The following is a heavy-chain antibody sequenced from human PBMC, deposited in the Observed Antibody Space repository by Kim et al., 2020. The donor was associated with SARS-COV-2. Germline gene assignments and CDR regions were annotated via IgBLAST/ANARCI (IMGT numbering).Heavy chain of an antibody. CDR3: ARDRDIVVVPAAPRAEYFQH. D-gene: IGHD2-2*01. CDR2: ISYDGSNK. CDR1: GFTFSSYA. V-gene: IGHV3-30-3*01. J-gene: IGHJ1*01. Sequence: GGSLRLSCAASGFTFSSYAMHWVRQAPGKGLEWVAVISYDGSNKYYADSVKGRFTISRDNSKNTLYLQMNSLRAEDTAVYYCARDRDIVVVPAAPRAEYFQHWGQGTLVTVSS.